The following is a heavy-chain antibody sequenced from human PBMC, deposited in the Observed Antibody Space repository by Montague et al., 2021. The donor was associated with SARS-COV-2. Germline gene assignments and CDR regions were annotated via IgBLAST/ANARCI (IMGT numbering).Heavy chain of an antibody. V-gene: IGHV4-61*02. CDR2: SYTSGSI. J-gene: IGHJ4*02. D-gene: IGHD1-26*01. Sequence: TLSLTCTVSGDSITSGSYYWNWVRQPAGKGLEWVGRSYTSGSIDYNPSLKSRLTISVDTSKNQFSLKLSSVTAADTAVYFCAREWGSYSGRCDYWGQGALVTVSS. CDR3: AREWGSYSGRCDY. CDR1: GDSITSGSYY.